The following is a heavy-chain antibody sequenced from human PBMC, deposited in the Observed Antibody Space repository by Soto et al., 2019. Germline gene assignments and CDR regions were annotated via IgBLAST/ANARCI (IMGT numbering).Heavy chain of an antibody. J-gene: IGHJ6*02. V-gene: IGHV5-10-1*01. CDR1: GYSITSYW. Sequence: PGDSLKISCKGSGYSITSYWISRVRQMPGKGLEWMGRIDPSDSYTNYSPSFQGHVTISADKSISTAYLQWSSLKASDTAMYYCARRDYYGSGSYYVKAPYYYGMDVWAQGTTVTGSS. CDR3: ARRDYYGSGSYYVKAPYYYGMDV. D-gene: IGHD3-10*01. CDR2: IDPSDSYT.